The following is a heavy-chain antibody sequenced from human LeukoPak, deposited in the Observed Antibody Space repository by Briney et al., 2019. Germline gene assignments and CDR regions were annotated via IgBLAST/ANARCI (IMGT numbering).Heavy chain of an antibody. CDR2: ISGSVGST. CDR1: AFTFSTYA. Sequence: GGSLRLSCATSAFTFSTYAMSWVRQAPAKGLEWVSTISGSVGSTYYADSVRSRFTISRDNSKSTLYLQMDSLRAEDTAVYYCARTHIVLMVYAILHFDYWGQGTLVTVSS. V-gene: IGHV3-23*01. J-gene: IGHJ4*02. D-gene: IGHD2-8*01. CDR3: ARTHIVLMVYAILHFDY.